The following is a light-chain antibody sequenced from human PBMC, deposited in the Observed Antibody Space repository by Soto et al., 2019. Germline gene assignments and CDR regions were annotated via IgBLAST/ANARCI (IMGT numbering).Light chain of an antibody. CDR3: QQYNNWPPWT. CDR1: QSVASN. CDR2: GAS. V-gene: IGKV3-15*01. J-gene: IGKJ1*01. Sequence: EIVMTQSPATLSVSPGERATLSCRASQSVASNLAWYQQKPGQAPRLLIYGASTRATGIPARFSGSGSGTEFTLTISSLQSEDFAVYYCQQYNNWPPWTGGQGTKVEIK.